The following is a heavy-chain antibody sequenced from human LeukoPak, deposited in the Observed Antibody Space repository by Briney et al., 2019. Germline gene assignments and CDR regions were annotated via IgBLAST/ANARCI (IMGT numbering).Heavy chain of an antibody. CDR2: ILYDGSNK. D-gene: IGHD6-19*01. V-gene: IGHV3-30-3*01. J-gene: IGHJ4*02. Sequence: GGSLRLSCAASGFTFSSYAMHWVRQAPGKGLEWVAVILYDGSNKYYADSVKGRFTISRDNSKNTLYLQMNSLRAEDTAVYYCARGGFIAVATLGGYWGQGTLVTVSS. CDR1: GFTFSSYA. CDR3: ARGGFIAVATLGGY.